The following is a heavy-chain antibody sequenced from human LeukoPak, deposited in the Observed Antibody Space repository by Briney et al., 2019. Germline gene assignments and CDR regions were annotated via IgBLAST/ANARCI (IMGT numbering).Heavy chain of an antibody. V-gene: IGHV2-5*01. CDR3: AHRPQTTGTVRSPQLNIRSGEYNWFDP. Sequence: SGPTLVKPTQTLTLTCTFSGFSLSTSGVGVGWIRQPPGKALEWLALIYWNDDKRYSPSLKSRLTITKHTSKNQVVLTMTNMDPVDTATYYCAHRPQTTGTVRSPQLNIRSGEYNWFDPWGQGTLVTVSS. D-gene: IGHD3-10*01. J-gene: IGHJ5*02. CDR2: IYWNDDK. CDR1: GFSLSTSGVG.